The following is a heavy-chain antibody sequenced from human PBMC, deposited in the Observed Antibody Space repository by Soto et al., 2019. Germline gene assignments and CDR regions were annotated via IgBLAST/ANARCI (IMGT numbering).Heavy chain of an antibody. D-gene: IGHD1-1*01. Sequence: PSETLSLTCAVSGGSISMSYWCSCVRQFPGKGLEWIGEIHHSRSTNYNLSLKSRVIMSVDKSKNQFSLELTSVTGADTADYYCARDTTQWESLGHGMDVWGQGTTVTVSS. J-gene: IGHJ6*02. CDR3: ARDTTQWESLGHGMDV. V-gene: IGHV4-4*02. CDR2: IHHSRST. CDR1: GGSISMSYW.